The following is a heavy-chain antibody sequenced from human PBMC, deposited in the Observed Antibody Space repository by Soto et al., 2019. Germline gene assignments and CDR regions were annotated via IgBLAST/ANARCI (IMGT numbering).Heavy chain of an antibody. V-gene: IGHV4-59*08. J-gene: IGHJ6*03. CDR1: GGSISSYY. Sequence: PSETLSLTCTVSGGSISSYYWSWIRQPPGKGLEWIGYIYYSGSTNYNPSLKSRVTIPVDTSKNQFSLKLSSVTAADTAVYYCARAGKLGDILTGYFPSSLYYYYMDVWGKGTTVTVSS. CDR3: ARAGKLGDILTGYFPSSLYYYYMDV. D-gene: IGHD3-9*01. CDR2: IYYSGST.